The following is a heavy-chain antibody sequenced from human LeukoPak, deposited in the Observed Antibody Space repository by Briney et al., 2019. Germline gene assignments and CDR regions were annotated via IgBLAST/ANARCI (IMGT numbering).Heavy chain of an antibody. CDR3: ARDRGTTVTTYVWFDP. CDR1: GGSISSGSYY. D-gene: IGHD4-17*01. CDR2: IYTSGST. J-gene: IGHJ5*02. Sequence: SETLSLTCTVSGGSISSGSYYWSWIRQPAGKGLEWIGRIYTSGSTNYNPSLKRRITISVDTSKTQFSLKLSSVTAADTAVYYCARDRGTTVTTYVWFDPWGQGTLVTVSS. V-gene: IGHV4-61*02.